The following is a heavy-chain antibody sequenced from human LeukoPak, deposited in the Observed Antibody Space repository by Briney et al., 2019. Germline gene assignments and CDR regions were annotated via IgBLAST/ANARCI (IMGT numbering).Heavy chain of an antibody. CDR3: AKDMQIAAAGSDNWFDP. CDR1: GFTSDDYA. CDR2: ISWNSGSI. V-gene: IGHV3-9*02. Sequence: PGGSLRLSCAASGFTSDDYAMHWVRQAPGKGLEWVSGISWNSGSIGYADSVKGRFTISRDNAKNSLYLQMNSLRAEDTALYYCAKDMQIAAAGSDNWFDPWGQGTLVTVSS. J-gene: IGHJ5*02. D-gene: IGHD6-13*01.